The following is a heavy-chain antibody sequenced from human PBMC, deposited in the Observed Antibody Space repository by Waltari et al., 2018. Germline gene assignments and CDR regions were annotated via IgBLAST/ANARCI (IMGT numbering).Heavy chain of an antibody. V-gene: IGHV3-33*01. CDR1: GFPFDSYG. CDR3: ARDMHSSSSALGWLDP. D-gene: IGHD6-6*01. Sequence: QVQLVESGGGVVQSGRALRLSCVASGFPFDSYGMHWVRQAPGKGGGGGERRWCDGSAKYYAESVKGRFTVCRDNSKNTFYLQLNSLRAEDTAVYYCARDMHSSSSALGWLDPWGQGTLVTVSS. CDR2: RWCDGSAK. J-gene: IGHJ5*02.